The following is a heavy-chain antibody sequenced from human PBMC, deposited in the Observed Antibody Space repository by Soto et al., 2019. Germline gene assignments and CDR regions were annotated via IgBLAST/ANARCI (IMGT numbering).Heavy chain of an antibody. CDR1: RGTFSSYT. J-gene: IGHJ4*02. Sequence: QVQLVQYGAEVKKPGSSVKVSCKASRGTFSSYTISWVRQAPGQGLAWMGRIIPILGIANYAQKFQGKCTITADNSTSTAYMELSSLRSENTAVYYWARDLQAAAGPLFDYWGQGTLVTVSS. CDR2: IIPILGIA. V-gene: IGHV1-69*08. CDR3: ARDLQAAAGPLFDY. D-gene: IGHD6-13*01.